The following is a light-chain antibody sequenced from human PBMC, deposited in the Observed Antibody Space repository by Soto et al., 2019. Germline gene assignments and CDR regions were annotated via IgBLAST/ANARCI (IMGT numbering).Light chain of an antibody. CDR2: TAS. V-gene: IGKV1-5*03. CDR3: QQYADYPWT. Sequence: EILMTQSPSTLSASVGDRVTITCRASQSISSWLAWYQQKPGKAPNVLIYTASTLESGVPSRFSGSGSGTEFTLTISSLQPDDFATYYCQQYADYPWTFGQGTKVEVK. CDR1: QSISSW. J-gene: IGKJ1*01.